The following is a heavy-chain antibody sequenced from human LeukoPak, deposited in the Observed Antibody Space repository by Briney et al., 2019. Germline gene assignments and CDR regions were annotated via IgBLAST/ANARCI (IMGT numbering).Heavy chain of an antibody. V-gene: IGHV3-7*01. Sequence: GGSLRLSCAASGFTFSRFWMNWVRQAPGKGLEWVATIKQDGSEKYYVDSVKGRFSISRDNAKNSMYLQMNRLRIKITAMYYCARYDLLIKVSWIKYYSDYWGQGAQVGVCS. D-gene: IGHD3-10*01. CDR3: ARYDLLIKVSWIKYYSDY. CDR1: GFTFSRFW. CDR2: IKQDGSEK. J-gene: IGHJ4*02.